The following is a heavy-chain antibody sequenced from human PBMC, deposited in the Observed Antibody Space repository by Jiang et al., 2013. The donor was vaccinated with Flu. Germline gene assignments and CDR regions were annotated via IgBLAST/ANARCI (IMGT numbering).Heavy chain of an antibody. CDR1: GGTITDYY. CDR2: IYYTGET. Sequence: GSGLVKPSETLSLTCLVSGGTITDYYWSWLRQPPGKGLEWIGYIYYTGETTYNPSLKNRVTISVDTSKIHFSLNLRSVTAADTAVYYCARGGNPSLRSDARGTRFDYWGQGTLVTVSS. V-gene: IGHV4-59*01. J-gene: IGHJ4*02. D-gene: IGHD1-26*01. CDR3: ARGGNPSLRSDARGTRFDY.